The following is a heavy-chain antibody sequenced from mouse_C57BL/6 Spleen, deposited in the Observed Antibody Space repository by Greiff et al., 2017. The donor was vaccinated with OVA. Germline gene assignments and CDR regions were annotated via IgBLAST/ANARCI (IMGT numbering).Heavy chain of an antibody. CDR2: IDPSDSYT. V-gene: IGHV1-50*01. CDR1: GYTFTSYW. J-gene: IGHJ3*01. D-gene: IGHD1-1*01. CDR3: ARLYYGSSPFAY. Sequence: VQLQQPGAELVKPGASVKLSCKASGYTFTSYWMQWVKQRPGQGLEWIGEIDPSDSYTNYNQKFKGKATLTVDTSSSTAYMQLSSLTSEDSAVYYCARLYYGSSPFAYWGPGTLVTVSA.